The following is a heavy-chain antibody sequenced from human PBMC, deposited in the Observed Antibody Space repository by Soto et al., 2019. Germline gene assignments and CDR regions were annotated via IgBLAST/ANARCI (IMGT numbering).Heavy chain of an antibody. CDR3: ARDHQELILYNWFDP. D-gene: IGHD1-7*01. CDR1: GYTFAGYY. J-gene: IGHJ5*02. Sequence: SRKVSCKASGYTFAGYYMHWVGQAPVQGLEWMGWINTNSGDTQYAQKFQGRVTMTSDTSISTAYMELGSLRVDDTAVYYCARDHQELILYNWFDPWGQGTRVTVSS. CDR2: INTNSGDT. V-gene: IGHV1-2*02.